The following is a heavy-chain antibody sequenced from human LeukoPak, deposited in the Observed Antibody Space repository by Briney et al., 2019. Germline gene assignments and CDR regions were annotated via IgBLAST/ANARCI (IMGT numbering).Heavy chain of an antibody. D-gene: IGHD6-19*01. J-gene: IGHJ4*02. CDR1: GFTFSSYA. CDR3: AKGRQWLPLEY. Sequence: GGSLRLSCAASGFTFSSYAMSWVRQAPGKGLEWFSAISGSGGSTYYADSAKGRFTISRDNSKNTLYLQMNSLRAEDTAVYYCAKGRQWLPLEYWGQGTLVTVSS. CDR2: ISGSGGST. V-gene: IGHV3-23*01.